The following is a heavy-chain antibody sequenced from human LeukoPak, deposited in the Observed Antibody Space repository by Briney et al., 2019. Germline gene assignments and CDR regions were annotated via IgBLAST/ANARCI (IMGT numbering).Heavy chain of an antibody. Sequence: PGGSLRLSCAASGFTFSSYAMSWVRQAPGKGLEWVSAISGSGGSTYYADSVKGRFTISRDNSKNTLYLQMNSLRAEDTAVYYCAKVAEGLNVPPEYSSSGPGFDPWGQGTLVTVSS. J-gene: IGHJ5*02. CDR1: GFTFSSYA. CDR2: ISGSGGST. D-gene: IGHD6-6*01. CDR3: AKVAEGLNVPPEYSSSGPGFDP. V-gene: IGHV3-23*01.